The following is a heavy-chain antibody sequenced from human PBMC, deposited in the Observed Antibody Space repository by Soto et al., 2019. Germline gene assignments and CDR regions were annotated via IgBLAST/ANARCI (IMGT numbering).Heavy chain of an antibody. Sequence: ASVKVSCKASGYTFTGYYMHWVRQAPGQGLEWMGWINPNSGGTNYAQKFQGWVTMTRDTSISTAYMELSRLRSDDTAVYYCARGSSSYHYYMDVWGKGTTVTVSS. J-gene: IGHJ6*03. V-gene: IGHV1-2*04. CDR3: ARGSSSYHYYMDV. CDR1: GYTFTGYY. CDR2: INPNSGGT.